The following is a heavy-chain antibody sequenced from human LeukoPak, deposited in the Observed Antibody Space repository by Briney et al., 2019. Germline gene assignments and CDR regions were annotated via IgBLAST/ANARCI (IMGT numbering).Heavy chain of an antibody. CDR2: IYTSGST. CDR1: GGSISSGSYY. CDR3: ARAGNVLLWFGRGESNWFDP. Sequence: PSETLSLTCTVCGGSISSGSYYWSWIRQPAGKGLEWIGRIYTSGSTNYNPSLKSRVTISVETSKNQFSLKLSSVTAADTAVYYCARAGNVLLWFGRGESNWFDPWGQGTLVTVSS. D-gene: IGHD3-10*01. V-gene: IGHV4-61*02. J-gene: IGHJ5*02.